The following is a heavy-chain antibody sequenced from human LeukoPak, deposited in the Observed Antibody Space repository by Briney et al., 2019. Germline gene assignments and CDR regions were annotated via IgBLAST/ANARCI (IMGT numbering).Heavy chain of an antibody. D-gene: IGHD2-15*01. Sequence: PGGSLRLPCAASGFTFDDYAMHWVRQAPGKGLEWVSGISWNSGSIGYADSVKGRFTISRDNAKNSLYLQMNSLRAEDTALYYCAKDGGPYCSGGSCYRGSSDIYFDYWGQGTLVTVSS. CDR1: GFTFDDYA. V-gene: IGHV3-9*01. J-gene: IGHJ4*02. CDR2: ISWNSGSI. CDR3: AKDGGPYCSGGSCYRGSSDIYFDY.